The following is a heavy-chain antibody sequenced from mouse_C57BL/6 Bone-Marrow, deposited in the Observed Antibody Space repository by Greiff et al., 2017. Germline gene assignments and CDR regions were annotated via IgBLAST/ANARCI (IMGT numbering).Heavy chain of an antibody. CDR3: AADGKFCDY. V-gene: IGHV5-17*01. D-gene: IGHD2-1*01. Sequence: VQLKESGGGLVKPGGSLKLSCAASGFTFSDYGMHWVRPAPEKGLEWVAYISSGSSTIYYADTVTGRFTISRDNAKNTLFLQLTSLRSEDTAMYYCAADGKFCDYWGQGTTLTVSS. CDR1: GFTFSDYG. CDR2: ISSGSSTI. J-gene: IGHJ2*01.